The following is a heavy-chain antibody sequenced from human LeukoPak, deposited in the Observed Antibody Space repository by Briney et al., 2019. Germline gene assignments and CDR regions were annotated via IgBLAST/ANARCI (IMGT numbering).Heavy chain of an antibody. Sequence: SETLSLTCTVSGGSISSGDYYWSWIRQPPGKGLEWIGYIYYSGSTYYNPSLKSRVTISVDTSKNQFSLKLSSVTAADTAVYYCARATYYYDSSGYPPLVWGQGTMVTVSS. J-gene: IGHJ3*01. CDR3: ARATYYYDSSGYPPLV. V-gene: IGHV4-30-4*01. CDR2: IYYSGST. D-gene: IGHD3-22*01. CDR1: GGSISSGDYY.